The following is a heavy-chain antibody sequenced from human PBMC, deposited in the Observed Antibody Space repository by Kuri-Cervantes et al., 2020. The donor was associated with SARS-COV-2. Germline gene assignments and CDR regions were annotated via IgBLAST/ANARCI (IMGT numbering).Heavy chain of an antibody. Sequence: GESLKISCAASGFTFSDYYMSWIRQAPGKGLEWVSYISSSSSYTNYADSVKGRFTISRDNAKNSLYLQMNSLRAEDTAVYYCTTSYDFWSGYHNWFDPWGQGTLVTVSS. CDR2: ISSSSSYT. CDR3: TTSYDFWSGYHNWFDP. V-gene: IGHV3-11*03. CDR1: GFTFSDYY. J-gene: IGHJ5*02. D-gene: IGHD3-3*01.